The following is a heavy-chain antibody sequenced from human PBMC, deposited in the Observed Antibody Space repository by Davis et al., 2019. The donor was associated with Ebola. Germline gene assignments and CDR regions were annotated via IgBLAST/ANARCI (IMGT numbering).Heavy chain of an antibody. CDR1: GYTFTSYA. CDR3: ARDQVGATGYYGMDV. D-gene: IGHD1-26*01. CDR2: INAGNGNT. V-gene: IGHV1-3*01. Sequence: ASVKVSCKASGYTFTSYAMHWVRQAPGQRLEWMGWINAGNGNTKYSQKFQGRVTITRDTSASTAYMELSSLRSEDTAVYYCARDQVGATGYYGMDVWGQGTTVTVSS. J-gene: IGHJ6*02.